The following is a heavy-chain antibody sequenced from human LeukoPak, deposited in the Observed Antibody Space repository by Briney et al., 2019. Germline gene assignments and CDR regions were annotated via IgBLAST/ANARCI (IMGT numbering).Heavy chain of an antibody. CDR2: IKQDGSEK. J-gene: IGHJ5*02. Sequence: GGSPRLSCAASGFTFSNYWMIWVRQAPGKGLEWVGNIKQDGSEKRYADSVRGRFSISRDNAQTSLYLQMNSLRAEDTAVYYCARASDPWLQLTWGQGTLVTVSS. V-gene: IGHV3-7*05. CDR3: ARASDPWLQLT. D-gene: IGHD5-24*01. CDR1: GFTFSNYW.